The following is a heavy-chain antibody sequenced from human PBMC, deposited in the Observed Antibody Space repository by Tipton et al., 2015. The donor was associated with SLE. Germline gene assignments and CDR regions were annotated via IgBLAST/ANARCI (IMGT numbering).Heavy chain of an antibody. V-gene: IGHV4-39*02. CDR1: GGSISSSRSY. CDR3: AREGQHGGAFDV. J-gene: IGHJ3*01. D-gene: IGHD3-16*01. CDR2: IYYSGST. Sequence: TLSLTCTVSGGSISSSRSYWGWIRQPPGKGLECIGNIYYSGSTYYNPSLKSRVTISVDTSKNQFSLKLSSVTAADTALYYCAREGQHGGAFDVWGQGTMVTVSS.